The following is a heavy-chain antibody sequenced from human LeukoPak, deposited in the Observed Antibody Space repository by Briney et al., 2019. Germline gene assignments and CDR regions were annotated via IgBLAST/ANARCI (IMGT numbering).Heavy chain of an antibody. V-gene: IGHV4-34*01. J-gene: IGHJ4*02. CDR3: ARRLGTFDY. Sequence: TPSETLSLTCAVYGGSFSGYYWSWIRQPPGKGLEWIGEINHSGSTNYNPSLKSRVTISVDTSKNQFSLKLSSVTAADTAVYYCARRLGTFDYWGQGTLVTVSS. D-gene: IGHD3-16*01. CDR1: GGSFSGYY. CDR2: INHSGST.